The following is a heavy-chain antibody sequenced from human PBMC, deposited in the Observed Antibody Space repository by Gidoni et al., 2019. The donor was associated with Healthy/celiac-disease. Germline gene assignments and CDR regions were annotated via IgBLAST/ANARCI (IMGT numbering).Heavy chain of an antibody. CDR3: AKALFDDYSAFDI. CDR2: ISYDGSNK. D-gene: IGHD3-16*01. CDR1: GFTFSSYG. V-gene: IGHV3-30*18. J-gene: IGHJ3*02. Sequence: QVQLVESGGGVVQPGRSLRLSCAASGFTFSSYGMHWVRQAPGKGLEWVAVISYDGSNKYYADSVKGRFTISRDNSKNTLYLQMNSLRAEDTAVYYCAKALFDDYSAFDIWGQGTMVTVSS.